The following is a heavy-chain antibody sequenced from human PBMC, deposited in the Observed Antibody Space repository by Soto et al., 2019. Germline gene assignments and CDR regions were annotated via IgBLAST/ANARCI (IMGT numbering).Heavy chain of an antibody. V-gene: IGHV2-5*02. CDR3: AHYFYILVDDAFDI. CDR1: GFSLSTSGVG. CDR2: IYWDDDK. D-gene: IGHD2-8*02. Sequence: QITLKESGPTLVKPTQTLTLTCTFSGFSLSTSGVGVGWIRQPPGKALEWLALIYWDDDKRYSPSLKSRLTITTDTSKHHVVLTMTNMDPVDTATYYCAHYFYILVDDAFDIWGQGTMVTVSS. J-gene: IGHJ3*02.